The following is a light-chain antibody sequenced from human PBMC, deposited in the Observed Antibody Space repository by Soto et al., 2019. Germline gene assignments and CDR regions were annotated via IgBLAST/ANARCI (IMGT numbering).Light chain of an antibody. Sequence: QSALTQPASVSGSLGQSITISCSGTSSDVGGYNYVSWYQQYPGKAPKLMIYDVTDRPSGISNRFSGSKSGNTASLTISGLQAEDEADYYCCSYTTSKTLVFGAGTKLTVL. CDR2: DVT. CDR3: CSYTTSKTLV. CDR1: SSDVGGYNY. J-gene: IGLJ1*01. V-gene: IGLV2-14*03.